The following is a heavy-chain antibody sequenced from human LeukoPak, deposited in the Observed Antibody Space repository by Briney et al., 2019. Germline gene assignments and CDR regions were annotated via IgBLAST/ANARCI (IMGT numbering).Heavy chain of an antibody. V-gene: IGHV1-2*02. CDR1: GYIITDYY. Sequence: PGASVKVSCKASGYIITDYYMHWVRQAPGQGLEWIGWISPNGGGTKYAQKFQGRVTMTRDASVTTAYMELSGLTSDDTAVYYCAKSIGGAFDYWGQGTLVIVSS. J-gene: IGHJ4*02. D-gene: IGHD3-16*01. CDR2: ISPNGGGT. CDR3: AKSIGGAFDY.